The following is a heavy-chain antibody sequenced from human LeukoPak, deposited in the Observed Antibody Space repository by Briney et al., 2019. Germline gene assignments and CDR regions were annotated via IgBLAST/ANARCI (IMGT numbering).Heavy chain of an antibody. CDR1: GCTFSSYG. Sequence: ASVKVSCTASGCTFSSYGISWVRQAPGQGLEWMGWISAYNGNRNYAQKLQGRVTMTTDTSTTTAYMELRSLRSDDTAVYYCARDCAQQEVVPGNWGQGTLVTVSS. CDR3: ARDCAQQEVVPGN. V-gene: IGHV1-18*01. D-gene: IGHD6-13*01. CDR2: ISAYNGNR. J-gene: IGHJ4*02.